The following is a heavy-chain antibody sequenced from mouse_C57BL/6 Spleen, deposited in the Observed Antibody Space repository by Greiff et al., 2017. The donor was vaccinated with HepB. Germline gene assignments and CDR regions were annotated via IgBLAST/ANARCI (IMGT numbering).Heavy chain of an antibody. CDR1: GYAFSSYW. CDR3: ARRGYGSPFDY. D-gene: IGHD1-1*01. V-gene: IGHV1-80*01. Sequence: QVQLQQSGAELVKPGASVKISCKASGYAFSSYWMNWVKQRPGKGLEWIGQIYPGDGDTNYNGKFKGKATLTADKSSSTAYMQLSSLTSEDSAVYFCARRGYGSPFDYWGQGTTLTVSS. J-gene: IGHJ2*01. CDR2: IYPGDGDT.